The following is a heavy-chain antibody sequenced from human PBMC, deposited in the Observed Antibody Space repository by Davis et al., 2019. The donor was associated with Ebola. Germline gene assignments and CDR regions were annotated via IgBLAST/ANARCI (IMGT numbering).Heavy chain of an antibody. D-gene: IGHD1-7*01. CDR3: AKDISPLELPGGMDV. J-gene: IGHJ6*02. V-gene: IGHV3-9*01. CDR1: GFTFDDYA. Sequence: PGGSLRLSCAASGFTFDDYAMHWVRQAPGKGLEWVSGISWNSGSIGYADSVKGRFTISRDNAKNSLYLQMNSLRAEDTALYYCAKDISPLELPGGMDVWGQGTTVTVSS. CDR2: ISWNSGSI.